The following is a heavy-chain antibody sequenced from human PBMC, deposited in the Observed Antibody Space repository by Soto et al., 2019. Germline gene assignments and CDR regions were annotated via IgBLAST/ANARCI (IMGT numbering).Heavy chain of an antibody. D-gene: IGHD5-18*01. CDR1: GFTFSSYS. CDR3: ARESRQLWPVAHDY. V-gene: IGHV3-21*01. CDR2: ISSSSSYI. J-gene: IGHJ4*02. Sequence: GGSLRLSCAASGFTFSSYSMNWVRQAPGKGLEWVSSISSSSSYIYYADSVKGRFTISRDNAKNSLYLQMNSLRAEDTAVYYCARESRQLWPVAHDYWGQGTLVTVSS.